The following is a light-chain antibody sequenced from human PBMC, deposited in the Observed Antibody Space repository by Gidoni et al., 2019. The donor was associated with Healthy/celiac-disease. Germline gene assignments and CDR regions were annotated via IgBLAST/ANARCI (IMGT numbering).Light chain of an antibody. CDR1: PSVSSSY. CDR2: GAS. Sequence: EIVLTQSPGTLSLSPGERATLSCRASPSVSSSYLAWYQQKPGQAPRLLIYGASSRATGIPDRFSGSGSGTDFTLTISRLEPEDCAVYYWQQYGSGGWTVGQGTKVEIK. V-gene: IGKV3-20*01. J-gene: IGKJ1*01. CDR3: QQYGSGGWT.